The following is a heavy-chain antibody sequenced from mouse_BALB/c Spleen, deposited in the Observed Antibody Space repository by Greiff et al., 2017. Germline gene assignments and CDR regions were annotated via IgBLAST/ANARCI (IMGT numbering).Heavy chain of an antibody. Sequence: EVKLQESGGDLVKPGGSLKLSCAASGFTFSSYGMSWVRQTPDKRLEWVATISSGGSYTYYPDSVKGRFTISRDNAKNTLYLQMSSLKSEDTAMYYCAAGSPFAYWGQGTLVTVSA. CDR2: ISSGGSYT. CDR1: GFTFSSYG. J-gene: IGHJ3*01. V-gene: IGHV5-6*01. D-gene: IGHD3-3*01. CDR3: AAGSPFAY.